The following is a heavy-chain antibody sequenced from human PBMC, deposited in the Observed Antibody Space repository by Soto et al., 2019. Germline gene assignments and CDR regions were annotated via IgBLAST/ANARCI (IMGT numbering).Heavy chain of an antibody. D-gene: IGHD3-10*01. CDR2: ISSSSSYI. J-gene: IGHJ6*02. V-gene: IGHV3-21*01. CDR1: GFTFSSYS. Sequence: PGGSLRLSCAASGFTFSSYSMDWVRQAPGKGLEWVSSISSSSSYIYYADSVKGRFTISRDNAKNSLYLQMNSLRAEDTAVYYCARDKPTYYHGSGSYARYGMDVWGQGTTVTVSS. CDR3: ARDKPTYYHGSGSYARYGMDV.